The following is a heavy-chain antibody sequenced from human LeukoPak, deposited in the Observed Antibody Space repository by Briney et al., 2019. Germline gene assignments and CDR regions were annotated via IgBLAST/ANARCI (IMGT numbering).Heavy chain of an antibody. Sequence: QPGGSLRLSCAASGITFSSYGMLWVRQAPGKGLEWVAVISYDGSNKYYADSVKGRFTISRDNSKNTLYLQMNSLRAEDTAVYYCAKDGDIVVVPAAEYYFDYWGQGTLVTVSS. CDR1: GITFSSYG. J-gene: IGHJ4*02. CDR2: ISYDGSNK. D-gene: IGHD2-2*01. CDR3: AKDGDIVVVPAAEYYFDY. V-gene: IGHV3-30*18.